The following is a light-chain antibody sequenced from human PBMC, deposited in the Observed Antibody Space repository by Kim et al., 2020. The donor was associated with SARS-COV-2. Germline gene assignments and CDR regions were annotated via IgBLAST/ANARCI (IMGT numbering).Light chain of an antibody. Sequence: PGERATRPCRARQSVSSSYLAWYQQKTGQAPRLLIYGAASRATGIPDRFSGSGSGTEFTLPISRLEPEDFAVYYCQQYGSAPPVTFGQGTRLEIK. CDR2: GAA. V-gene: IGKV3-20*01. CDR1: QSVSSSY. J-gene: IGKJ5*01. CDR3: QQYGSAPPVT.